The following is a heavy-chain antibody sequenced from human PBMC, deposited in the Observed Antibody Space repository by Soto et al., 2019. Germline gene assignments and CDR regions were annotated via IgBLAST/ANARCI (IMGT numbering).Heavy chain of an antibody. Sequence: EVHLVESGGGLVKPGGSLRLSCAVSGFTFSSCTMNWVRQAPGKGLEWVSSISPSTSHIYYADAVKGRFTISRDNAKNALFLQTNSLRAEDTAVYYCSGCSGGACHQNYGMDVWCQGTTVTVSS. V-gene: IGHV3-21*01. CDR3: SGCSGGACHQNYGMDV. CDR1: GFTFSSCT. CDR2: ISPSTSHI. D-gene: IGHD2-15*01. J-gene: IGHJ6*02.